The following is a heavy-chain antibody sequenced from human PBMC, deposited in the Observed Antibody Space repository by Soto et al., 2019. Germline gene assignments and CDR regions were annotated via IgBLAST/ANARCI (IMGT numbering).Heavy chain of an antibody. CDR1: GYTFTSYA. J-gene: IGHJ4*02. CDR2: INAGNGNT. Sequence: ASVKVSCKASGYTFTSYAMHWVRQAPGQRLEWMGWINAGNGNTKYSQKFQGRVTITRDTSASTAYMELSSLRSEDTAVYYCARGSYDYVLQAPMPDYWGQGTLVTGSS. D-gene: IGHD3-16*01. V-gene: IGHV1-3*01. CDR3: ARGSYDYVLQAPMPDY.